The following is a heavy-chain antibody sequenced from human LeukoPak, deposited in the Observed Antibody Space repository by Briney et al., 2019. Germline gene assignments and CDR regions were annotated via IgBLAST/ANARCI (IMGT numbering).Heavy chain of an antibody. V-gene: IGHV4-59*01. CDR3: ARAEWSATAVGWFDP. CDR1: GVSINTYY. Sequence: NPSETLSLTCTVSGVSINTYYWSWIRQPPGKGLEWLGYIYYTGNTNYNPSLKSRVTISIDTSKNQFSLKLSSVTAADTAVYYCARAEWSATAVGWFDPWGQGTLVTVSS. D-gene: IGHD2-15*01. J-gene: IGHJ5*02. CDR2: IYYTGNT.